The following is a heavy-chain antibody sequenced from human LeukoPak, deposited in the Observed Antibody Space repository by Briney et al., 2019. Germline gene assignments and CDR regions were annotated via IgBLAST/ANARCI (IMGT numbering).Heavy chain of an antibody. D-gene: IGHD6-19*01. CDR1: GFIFRDNA. Sequence: EPGGSLRLSCAASGFIFRDNAMSWVRQAPGKGLEWVSSISGSGGGTYYADSVKGRFTISRDNSKNTLYLQVNSLGAEDTAVYYCVKNGPVNGWFAEFASWGQGTLVTVSS. CDR3: VKNGPVNGWFAEFAS. CDR2: ISGSGGGT. J-gene: IGHJ4*02. V-gene: IGHV3-23*01.